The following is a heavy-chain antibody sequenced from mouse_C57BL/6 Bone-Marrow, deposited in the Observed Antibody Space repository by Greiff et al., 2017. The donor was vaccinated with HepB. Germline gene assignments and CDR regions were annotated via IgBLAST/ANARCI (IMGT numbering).Heavy chain of an antibody. Sequence: QVQLQQPGAELVKPGASVKMSCKASGYTFTSYWITWVKQRPGQGLEWIGDIYPGSGSTNYNEKFKSKATLTVDKSSSTAYMQLSSLTSEDSAVYYCAIGRIGMDYWGQGTSVTVSS. J-gene: IGHJ4*01. CDR2: IYPGSGST. V-gene: IGHV1-55*01. CDR1: GYTFTSYW. CDR3: AIGRIGMDY.